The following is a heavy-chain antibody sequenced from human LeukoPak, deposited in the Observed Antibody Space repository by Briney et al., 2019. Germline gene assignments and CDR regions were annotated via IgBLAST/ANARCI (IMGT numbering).Heavy chain of an antibody. D-gene: IGHD4-11*01. V-gene: IGHV4-31*03. CDR1: GGFIRRGGYY. CDR3: ARGQKYYSSFYTWFDP. CDR2: IYYSGNT. J-gene: IGHJ5*02. Sequence: SETLSLTCTVSGGFIRRGGYYWRWIRQHPGKGLEWIGYIYYSGNTYYSPSLKSRLTISIETSKNQFSLKLRSVTAADTAVYYCARGQKYYSSFYTWFDPWGQGTLVTVSS.